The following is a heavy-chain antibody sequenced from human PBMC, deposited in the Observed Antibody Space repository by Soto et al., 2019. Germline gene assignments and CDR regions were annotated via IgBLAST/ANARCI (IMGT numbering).Heavy chain of an antibody. V-gene: IGHV1-8*01. D-gene: IGHD2-2*01. CDR2: MNPNSGNT. CDR3: ARDSSTTNPV. J-gene: IGHJ3*01. Sequence: QVQLVQSGAEVRRPGTSVMVSCKTSGYTFTDYDINCVRQATGQGLEWMGWMNPNSGNTGYAQKFQGRVYMTMNTATSTAYMKLSSLKSDDTAIYYCARDSSTTNPVWGQGTMVTVSS. CDR1: GYTFTDYD.